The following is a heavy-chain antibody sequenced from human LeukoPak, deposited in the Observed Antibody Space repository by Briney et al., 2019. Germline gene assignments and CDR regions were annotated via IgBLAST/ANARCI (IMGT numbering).Heavy chain of an antibody. CDR2: ISTTGSRI. D-gene: IGHD4-17*01. J-gene: IGHJ3*02. Sequence: PGGSLRLSCAASGFSFSNYEMNWVRQAPGKGLEWVSYISTTGSRIYYADSVKGRFTISRDNAKNPLYLQMNSLRAEDTAVYYCAREDLPEDYGDDAFDIWGQGTMVTVSS. CDR3: AREDLPEDYGDDAFDI. V-gene: IGHV3-48*03. CDR1: GFSFSNYE.